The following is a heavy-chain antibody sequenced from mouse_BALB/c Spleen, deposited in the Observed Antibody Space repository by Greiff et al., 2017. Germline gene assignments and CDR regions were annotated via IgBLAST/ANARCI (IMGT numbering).Heavy chain of an antibody. CDR1: GFTFSSYA. J-gene: IGHJ4*01. CDR3: ARGGRSYAMDY. CDR2: ISSGGSYT. V-gene: IGHV5-9-4*01. Sequence: EVQVVESGGGLVKPGGSLKLSCAASGFTFSSYAMSWVRQSPEKRLEWVAEISSGGSYTYYPDTVTGRFTISRDNAKNTLYLEMSSLRSEDTAMYYCARGGRSYAMDYWGQGTSVTVAS.